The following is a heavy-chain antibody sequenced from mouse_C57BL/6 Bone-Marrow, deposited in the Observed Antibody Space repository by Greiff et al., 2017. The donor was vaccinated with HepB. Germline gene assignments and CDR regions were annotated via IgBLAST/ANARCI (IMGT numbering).Heavy chain of an antibody. CDR1: GYTFTSYW. CDR2: IDPSDSYT. J-gene: IGHJ1*03. CDR3: ARSDYGNLYWYFDV. D-gene: IGHD2-1*01. V-gene: IGHV1-69*01. Sequence: QVQLQQPGAELVMPGASVKLSCKASGYTFTSYWMHWVKQRPGQGLEWIGEIDPSDSYTNYNQKFKGKSTLTVDKSSSTAYMQLSSLTSKDSAVYYCARSDYGNLYWYFDVWGTGTTITVSS.